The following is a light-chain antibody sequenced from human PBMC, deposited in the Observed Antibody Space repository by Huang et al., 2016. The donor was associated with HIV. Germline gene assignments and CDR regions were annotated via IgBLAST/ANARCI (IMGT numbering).Light chain of an antibody. CDR3: QNYYSVPYT. CDR2: GAS. J-gene: IGKJ2*01. V-gene: IGKV1-27*01. Sequence: DIQMTQSPSALSISVGDRVTITCRASQGISNYLAWYQQKPGKVPKLLIYGASTLQSVGPSRFSGSGSGTDFTLTISSLQPEDVATYYCQNYYSVPYTFGQGTKLEIK. CDR1: QGISNY.